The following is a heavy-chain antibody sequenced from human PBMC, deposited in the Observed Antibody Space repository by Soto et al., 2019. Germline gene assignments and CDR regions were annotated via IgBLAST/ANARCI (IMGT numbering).Heavy chain of an antibody. V-gene: IGHV3-23*01. CDR2: ISGSGGST. Sequence: GESLKISCAASGFTFSSYAMSWVRQAPGKGLEWVSAISGSGGSTYYADSVKGRFTISRDNSKNTLYLQMNSLRAEDTAVYYCAKMFNWNYAGAENGYYFDYWGQGTLVTVSS. J-gene: IGHJ4*02. D-gene: IGHD1-7*01. CDR3: AKMFNWNYAGAENGYYFDY. CDR1: GFTFSSYA.